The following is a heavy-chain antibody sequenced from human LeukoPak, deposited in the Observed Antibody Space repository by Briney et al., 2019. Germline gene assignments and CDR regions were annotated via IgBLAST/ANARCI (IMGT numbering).Heavy chain of an antibody. V-gene: IGHV3-30*04. Sequence: GRSLRLSCAASGFTFSSYAMHWVRQAPGKGLERVAVISYDGSNKYYADSVKGRFTISRDNSKNTLYLQMNSLRAEDTAVYYCARDPDYYDSSGYYNLWGQGTLVTVSS. J-gene: IGHJ5*02. CDR3: ARDPDYYDSSGYYNL. CDR1: GFTFSSYA. CDR2: ISYDGSNK. D-gene: IGHD3-22*01.